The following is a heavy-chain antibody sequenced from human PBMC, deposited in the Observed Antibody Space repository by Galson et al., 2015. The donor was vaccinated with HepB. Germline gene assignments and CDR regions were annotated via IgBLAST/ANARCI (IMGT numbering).Heavy chain of an antibody. Sequence: SLRLSCAASGFTFSSYAMSWVRQAPGKGLEWVSAISGSGGSTYYADSVKGRFTISRDNSKNTLYLQMNSLRAEDTAVYYCAKDPQTYGTAVRLFDYWGQGTLVTVSS. J-gene: IGHJ4*02. CDR1: GFTFSSYA. D-gene: IGHD3-10*01. V-gene: IGHV3-23*01. CDR3: AKDPQTYGTAVRLFDY. CDR2: ISGSGGST.